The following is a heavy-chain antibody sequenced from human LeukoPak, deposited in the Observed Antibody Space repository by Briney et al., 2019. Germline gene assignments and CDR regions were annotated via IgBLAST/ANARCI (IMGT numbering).Heavy chain of an antibody. CDR1: GGSISSYY. CDR2: IYTSGST. CDR3: ARERGVAARPWYYYMDV. D-gene: IGHD6-6*01. Sequence: SETLSLTCTVSGGSISSYYWSWIRQPAGKGLEWIGRIYTSGSTNYNPSLKSRVTMSVDTSKNRFSLKLSSVTAADTAVYYCARERGVAARPWYYYMDVWGKGTTVTVSS. V-gene: IGHV4-4*07. J-gene: IGHJ6*03.